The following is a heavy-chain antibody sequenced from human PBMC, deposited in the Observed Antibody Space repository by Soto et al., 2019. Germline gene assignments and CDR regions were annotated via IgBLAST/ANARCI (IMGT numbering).Heavy chain of an antibody. J-gene: IGHJ3*02. D-gene: IGHD3-22*01. V-gene: IGHV1-69*13. Sequence: SVKVSCKASGGTFNNYAISWVRQAPGQGLEWMGGIIPLFGTTNYAQKFQGRVTITADESTSTAYMELSSLRSGDTAFYYCARPRSHYYDRSAERAFDIWGQGTMVTVS. CDR1: GGTFNNYA. CDR2: IIPLFGTT. CDR3: ARPRSHYYDRSAERAFDI.